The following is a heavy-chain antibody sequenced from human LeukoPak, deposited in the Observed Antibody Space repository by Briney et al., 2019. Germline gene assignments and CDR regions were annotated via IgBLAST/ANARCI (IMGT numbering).Heavy chain of an antibody. J-gene: IGHJ4*02. D-gene: IGHD6-13*01. CDR1: GYSISSGYY. V-gene: IGHV4-38-2*02. CDR3: ARDILATSIAAPYY. Sequence: SETLSLTCTVSGYSISSGYYWGWIRQPPGKGLEWIGSIYHSGSTYYNPSLKSRVTISVDTSKNQFSLRLSSVNATDTAVYYCARDILATSIAAPYYWGQGTLVTVSS. CDR2: IYHSGST.